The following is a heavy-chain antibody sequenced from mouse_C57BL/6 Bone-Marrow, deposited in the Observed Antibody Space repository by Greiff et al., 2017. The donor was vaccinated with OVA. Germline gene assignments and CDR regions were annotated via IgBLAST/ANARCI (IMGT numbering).Heavy chain of an antibody. CDR2: IHPNSGST. V-gene: IGHV1-64*01. CDR1: GYTFTSYW. CDR3: AKLQNWYCDV. Sequence: QVQLQQPGAELVKPGASVKLSCTASGYTFTSYWMHWVKQRPGQGLEWIGMIHPNSGSTNYTAKFKSKATLTVDTSSSTAYMQLSSLTSEDSAGYYCAKLQNWYCDVGGTGTTVTVSS. D-gene: IGHD2-1*01. J-gene: IGHJ1*03.